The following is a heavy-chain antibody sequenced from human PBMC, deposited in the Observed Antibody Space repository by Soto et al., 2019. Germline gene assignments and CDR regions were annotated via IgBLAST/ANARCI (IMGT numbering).Heavy chain of an antibody. D-gene: IGHD3-10*01. CDR1: GFTFSSYA. Sequence: GGSLRLSCAASGFTFSSYAMSWVRQAPGKGLEWVSAISGSGGSTYYADSVKGRFTISRDNSKNTLYLQMNSLRAEDTAVYYCEKGNYGSYYGWDAFDIWGKGTMVTVSS. J-gene: IGHJ3*02. CDR3: EKGNYGSYYGWDAFDI. V-gene: IGHV3-23*01. CDR2: ISGSGGST.